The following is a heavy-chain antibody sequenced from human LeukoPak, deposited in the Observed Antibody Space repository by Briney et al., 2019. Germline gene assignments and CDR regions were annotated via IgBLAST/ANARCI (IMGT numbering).Heavy chain of an antibody. CDR3: AKSIAAADGDY. CDR1: GFTFSNYA. D-gene: IGHD6-13*01. CDR2: ISYDGSNK. J-gene: IGHJ4*02. V-gene: IGHV3-30-3*01. Sequence: GGSLRLSCAASGFTFSNYAMHWVRQAPGKGLEWVAVISYDGSNKYYVDSVKGRFTISRDNSKNTLYLQMNSLRAEDTAVYYCAKSIAAADGDYWGQGTLVTVSS.